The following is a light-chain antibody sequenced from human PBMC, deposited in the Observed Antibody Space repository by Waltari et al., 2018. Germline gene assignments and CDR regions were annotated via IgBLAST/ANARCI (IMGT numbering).Light chain of an antibody. CDR3: QQYNSYHT. Sequence: DIQMTQSPSTLSASVGDRITITCRASQSISTWLAWYQQTPGRAPKLLIYKASNLESGVPSRFSGSGSGTEFTLTISSLQPDDFATYYCQQYNSYHTFGQGTKLEIK. J-gene: IGKJ2*01. V-gene: IGKV1-5*03. CDR2: KAS. CDR1: QSISTW.